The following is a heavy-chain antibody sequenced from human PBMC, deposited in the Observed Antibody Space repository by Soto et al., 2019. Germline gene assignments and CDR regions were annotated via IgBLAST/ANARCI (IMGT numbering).Heavy chain of an antibody. V-gene: IGHV3-48*03. CDR1: GFTFSNYE. CDR2: VSKSGTTT. Sequence: GSLRLSCPASGFTFSNYEMNWVRQAPGKGLEWLSYVSKSGTTTYYADAVKGRLTISRDNAKSSLYLEVNNLRAEDTAVYYCARDEDKVRGIFPYAFGMDLWGQGTVVTVSS. J-gene: IGHJ6*02. CDR3: ARDEDKVRGIFPYAFGMDL. D-gene: IGHD3-10*01.